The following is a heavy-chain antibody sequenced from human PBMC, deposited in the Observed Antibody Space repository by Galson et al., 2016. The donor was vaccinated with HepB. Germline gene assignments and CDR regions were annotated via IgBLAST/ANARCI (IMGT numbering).Heavy chain of an antibody. CDR2: VYYSGTT. D-gene: IGHD5-24*01. J-gene: IGHJ4*02. V-gene: IGHV4-39*01. CDR3: ASLRDGYNLNY. CDR1: GVSISSASYF. Sequence: TLSLTCTVSGVSISSASYFWGWIRQPPGRGLEWLGSVYYSGTTYYNPSLKSRVTISADTSKNQFSLKLTSVTAADTAVYYCASLRDGYNLNYWGQGPLVTVSS.